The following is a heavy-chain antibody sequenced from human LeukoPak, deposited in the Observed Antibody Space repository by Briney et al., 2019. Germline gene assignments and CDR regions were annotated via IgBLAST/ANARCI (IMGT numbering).Heavy chain of an antibody. CDR2: ISAYNGNT. V-gene: IGHV1-18*01. CDR1: GYTFTSYG. D-gene: IGHD2-2*01. Sequence: ASVTVSCKASGYTFTSYGISWVRQAPGQGLEWMGWISAYNGNTNYAQKLQGGVTMTTDTSTSTAYMELRSLRSDDTAVYYCAREHCSSTSCYFDYWGQGTLVTVSS. CDR3: AREHCSSTSCYFDY. J-gene: IGHJ4*02.